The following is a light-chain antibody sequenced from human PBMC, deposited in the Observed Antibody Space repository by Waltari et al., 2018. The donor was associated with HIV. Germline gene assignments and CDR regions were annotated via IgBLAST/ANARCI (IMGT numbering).Light chain of an antibody. CDR3: CSYAGTSILV. J-gene: IGLJ3*02. CDR1: SSDVGRYNL. Sequence: QSALTQPASVSGSPGQSITIPCTGTSSDVGRYNLVSWYQQHPGKAPKLMIYEVTTRPSGVSNRFSGSKSGNTASLTISGLQAEDEGDYHCCSYAGTSILVFGGGTKLTVL. V-gene: IGLV2-23*02. CDR2: EVT.